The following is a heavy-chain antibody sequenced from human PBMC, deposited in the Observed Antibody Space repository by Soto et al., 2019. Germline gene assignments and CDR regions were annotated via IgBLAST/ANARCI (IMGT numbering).Heavy chain of an antibody. V-gene: IGHV1-2*02. Sequence: GASVKVSCKASGFSFTGYYIHWLRQAPGQGPEWMGWINAHSGGTEYAQKFQGRATLTRDTSIATAYLTLTSLTSDDTALYYCAKDLTRQLAYWLDPWGQGTQVTVSS. D-gene: IGHD6-6*01. CDR2: INAHSGGT. CDR3: AKDLTRQLAYWLDP. CDR1: GFSFTGYY. J-gene: IGHJ5*02.